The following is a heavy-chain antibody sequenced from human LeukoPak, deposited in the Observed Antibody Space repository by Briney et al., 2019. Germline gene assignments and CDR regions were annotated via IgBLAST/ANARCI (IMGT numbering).Heavy chain of an antibody. CDR3: ASSSVATSPTFWFDP. D-gene: IGHD5-12*01. Sequence: PVKVSCKASGGTFSSYAISWVRQAPGQGLEWMGGIIPIFGTANYAQKFQGRVTITADKSTSTAYMELSSLRSEDTAVYYCASSSVATSPTFWFDPWDQGTLVTVSS. J-gene: IGHJ5*02. CDR1: GGTFSSYA. V-gene: IGHV1-69*06. CDR2: IIPIFGTA.